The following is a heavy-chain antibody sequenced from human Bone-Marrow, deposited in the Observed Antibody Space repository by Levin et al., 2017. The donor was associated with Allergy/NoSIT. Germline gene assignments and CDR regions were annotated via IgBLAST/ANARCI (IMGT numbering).Heavy chain of an antibody. Sequence: LSLTCAASGFPLSSYGMHWVRQAPGKGLEWVAVIWRDGSNKNYADSVKGRFTISRDNSKNTLYLQMNSLRAEDTAVYYCARDPNGYSSSWPDYWGQGTLVTVSS. CDR3: ARDPNGYSSSWPDY. CDR1: GFPLSSYG. D-gene: IGHD6-13*01. CDR2: IWRDGSNK. J-gene: IGHJ4*02. V-gene: IGHV3-33*01.